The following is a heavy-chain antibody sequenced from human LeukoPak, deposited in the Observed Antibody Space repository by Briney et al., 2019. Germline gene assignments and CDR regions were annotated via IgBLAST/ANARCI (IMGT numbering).Heavy chain of an antibody. CDR3: ARDWIAVAGENGMDV. CDR2: ISYDGSNK. CDR1: GFTFSSYG. D-gene: IGHD6-19*01. Sequence: GGSLRLSCAASGFTFSSYGMHWVRQAPGKGLEWVAVISYDGSNKYYADSVKGRFTISRDNSKNTLYLQMNSLRAEDTAVYYCARDWIAVAGENGMDVWGQGTTVTVSS. V-gene: IGHV3-30*03. J-gene: IGHJ6*02.